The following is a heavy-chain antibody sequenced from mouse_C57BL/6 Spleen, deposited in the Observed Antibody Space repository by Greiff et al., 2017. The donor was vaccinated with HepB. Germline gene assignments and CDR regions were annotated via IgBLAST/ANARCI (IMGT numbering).Heavy chain of an antibody. J-gene: IGHJ4*01. D-gene: IGHD4-1*02. Sequence: EVQLQQSGPVLVKPGASVKMSCKASGYTFTDYYMNWVKQSHGKSLEWIGVINPYNGGTSYNQKFKGKATLTVYKSSSTAYMELNSLTSGDSAVYYCAICPLNWDEVLAMDYWGQGTSVTVSS. V-gene: IGHV1-19*01. CDR3: AICPLNWDEVLAMDY. CDR1: GYTFTDYY. CDR2: INPYNGGT.